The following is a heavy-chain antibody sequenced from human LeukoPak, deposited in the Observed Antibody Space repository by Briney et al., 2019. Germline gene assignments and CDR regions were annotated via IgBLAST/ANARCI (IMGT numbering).Heavy chain of an antibody. V-gene: IGHV3-74*03. Sequence: PGGSLRLSCTASGFTFSTYWINWVRQSPGKGLVWVALINGDGSTTTHADSVKGRFTISRDNAKNTAYLQMNSLRDEDTAVYFCARDYAGSPGYWGQGTLVTVSA. CDR3: ARDYAGSPGY. CDR2: INGDGSTT. D-gene: IGHD3-10*01. J-gene: IGHJ4*02. CDR1: GFTFSTYW.